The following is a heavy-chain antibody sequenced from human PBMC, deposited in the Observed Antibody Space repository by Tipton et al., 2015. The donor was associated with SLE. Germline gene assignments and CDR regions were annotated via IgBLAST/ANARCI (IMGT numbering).Heavy chain of an antibody. J-gene: IGHJ4*02. CDR2: IYHSGST. D-gene: IGHD3-9*01. Sequence: TLSLTCTVSGGSISSHYWSWIRQPQGQGLEWMGYIYHSGSTTSNPSLKSRVTISIDTSKNQFSLKLSSVTAADTAVYYCAREGNDYDILTGPTYYWGQGTLVTVSS. V-gene: IGHV4-59*11. CDR1: GGSISSHY. CDR3: AREGNDYDILTGPTYY.